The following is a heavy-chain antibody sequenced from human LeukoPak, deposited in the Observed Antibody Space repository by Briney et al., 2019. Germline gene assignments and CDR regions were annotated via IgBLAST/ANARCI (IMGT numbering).Heavy chain of an antibody. CDR2: ISGGGGTT. V-gene: IGHV3-23*01. CDR3: ARAEVGTAYFDS. CDR1: GFTFSTYA. J-gene: IGHJ4*02. Sequence: GDSLRLSCVASGFTFSTYAMSWVRQAPGKGLEWVSVISGGGGTTYYADSMKGRFSISRDISKSTLNLRMDSLRAEDTAVYYCARAEVGTAYFDSWGQRILVTVSS. D-gene: IGHD1-7*01.